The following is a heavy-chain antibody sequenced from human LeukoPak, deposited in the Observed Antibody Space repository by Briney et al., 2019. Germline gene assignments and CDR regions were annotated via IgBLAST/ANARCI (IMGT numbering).Heavy chain of an antibody. J-gene: IGHJ4*02. CDR2: ISGSGGAT. CDR3: AKIPMNTFGGVIYYFDY. Sequence: PPGGSLRLSCAASGFTFSRYAMSWVRPAPRKGLEWVSAISGSGGATSSADSVKGRSTISRENSKNTLYLQMNSLRAEDTAVYYCAKIPMNTFGGVIYYFDYWGQGTLVTVSS. V-gene: IGHV3-23*01. CDR1: GFTFSRYA. D-gene: IGHD3-16*02.